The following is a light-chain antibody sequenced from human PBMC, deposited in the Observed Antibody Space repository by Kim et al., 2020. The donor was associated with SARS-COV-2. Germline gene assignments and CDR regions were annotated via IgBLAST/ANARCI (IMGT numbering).Light chain of an antibody. CDR2: RNN. J-gene: IGLJ3*02. Sequence: QAGLTQPPSVSKDLRQTATLTCTGNSNIVGNEGVAWLQQHQGHPPKLLSYRNNNRPSGISERLSASRSGNTASLTITGLQPEDEADYYCSAWDSSLSVWVFGGGTKVTVL. CDR1: SNIVGNEG. CDR3: SAWDSSLSVWV. V-gene: IGLV10-54*01.